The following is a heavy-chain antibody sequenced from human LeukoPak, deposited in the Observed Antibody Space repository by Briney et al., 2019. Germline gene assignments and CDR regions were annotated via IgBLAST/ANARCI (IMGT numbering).Heavy chain of an antibody. CDR2: ISSGGSTV. CDR1: GFTFSSYE. D-gene: IGHD1-26*01. Sequence: GGSLRLSCAASGFTFSSYEMNWVRQAPGKGLEWVSYISSGGSTVHYADSVKGRFTISRDNAKNSLYMQMNSLRAEDTAVYYCARVIIVGATGIWGQGTMVTVSS. CDR3: ARVIIVGATGI. V-gene: IGHV3-48*03. J-gene: IGHJ3*02.